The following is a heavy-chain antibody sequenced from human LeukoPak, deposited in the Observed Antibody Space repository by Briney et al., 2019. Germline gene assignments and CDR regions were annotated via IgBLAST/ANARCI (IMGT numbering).Heavy chain of an antibody. D-gene: IGHD3-10*01. J-gene: IGHJ4*02. V-gene: IGHV3-48*04. CDR2: ISSSGSTI. CDR1: GINRATPGITFDKSW. Sequence: SGGSLRLSCAASGINRATPGITFDKSWMNWVRQAPGKGLEWVSYISSSGSTIYYADSVKGRFTISRDNAKNSLYLQMNSLRAEDTAVYYCATGAAPGYWGQGTLVTVSS. CDR3: ATGAAPGY.